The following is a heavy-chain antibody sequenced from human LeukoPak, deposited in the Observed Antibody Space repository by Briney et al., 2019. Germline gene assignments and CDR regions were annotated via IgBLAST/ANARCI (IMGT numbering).Heavy chain of an antibody. CDR3: AKDARDLLWFGELLFDY. J-gene: IGHJ4*02. D-gene: IGHD3-10*01. CDR1: GFTFSSYV. CDR2: ISGSGGST. Sequence: PGGSLRLSCAASGFTFSSYVMSWVRQAPGKGLEWVSAISGSGGSTYYADSVKGRFTISRDNSKNTLYLQMNSLRAEDTAVYYCAKDARDLLWFGELLFDYWGQGTLVTVSS. V-gene: IGHV3-23*01.